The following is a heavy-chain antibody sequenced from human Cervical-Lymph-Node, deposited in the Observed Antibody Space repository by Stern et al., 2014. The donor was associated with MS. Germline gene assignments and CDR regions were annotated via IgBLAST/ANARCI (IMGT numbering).Heavy chain of an antibody. J-gene: IGHJ4*02. CDR3: ARVVGGITGTTEY. Sequence: VKLVESGADVVQPGRSLRLSCAGSGFTFSSYAMHLVRQAPGQGQESVSVISSDGCYPFYADSVKGRFAISRDNSQNTLYLQMSSLKAEDTALYYCARVVGGITGTTEYWGQGTLVTVSS. V-gene: IGHV3-30*09. D-gene: IGHD1-20*01. CDR2: ISSDGCYP. CDR1: GFTFSSYA.